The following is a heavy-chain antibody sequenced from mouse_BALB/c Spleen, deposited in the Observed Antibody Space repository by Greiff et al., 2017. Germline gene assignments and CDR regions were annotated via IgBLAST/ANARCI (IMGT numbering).Heavy chain of an antibody. CDR1: GYTFTSYY. Sequence: QVQLQQSGAELVKPGASVKLSCKASGYTFTSYYMYWVKPRPGQGLEWIGEINPSNGGTNFNEKFKSKATLTVDKSSSTAYMQLSSLTSEDSAVYYCTREDGFYGIAYWGQGTLVTVSA. CDR2: INPSNGGT. CDR3: TREDGFYGIAY. J-gene: IGHJ3*01. V-gene: IGHV1S81*02. D-gene: IGHD2-3*01.